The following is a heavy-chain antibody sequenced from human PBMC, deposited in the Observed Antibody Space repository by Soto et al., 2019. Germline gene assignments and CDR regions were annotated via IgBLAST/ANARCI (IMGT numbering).Heavy chain of an antibody. CDR3: ATHREGATYYFDY. Sequence: QMQLVQSGPEVKKHGTSVKVSCKASTFTFTISAVQWVRQARGQRLEWRGWIVVGSGNTKYAQNFQERVTITRDMSSGTAYLELSSLRSEDTAVYYCATHREGATYYFDYWGQGTLLTVSA. CDR1: TFTFTISA. J-gene: IGHJ4*02. V-gene: IGHV1-58*01. CDR2: IVVGSGNT. D-gene: IGHD1-26*01.